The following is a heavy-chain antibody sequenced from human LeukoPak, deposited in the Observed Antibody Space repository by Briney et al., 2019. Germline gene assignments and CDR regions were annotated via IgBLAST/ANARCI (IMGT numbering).Heavy chain of an antibody. CDR3: ARDGGSISYNMDV. CDR2: INPNSGGT. J-gene: IGHJ6*02. Sequence: GASVKVSCKASGYTFTGYYMHWVRQAPGQGLEWMGWINPNSGGTNYAQKFQGWVTMTRDTSISTAYMELSRLRSDDTAVYYCARDGGSISYNMDVWGQGTTVTVSS. V-gene: IGHV1-2*04. CDR1: GYTFTGYY. D-gene: IGHD1-26*01.